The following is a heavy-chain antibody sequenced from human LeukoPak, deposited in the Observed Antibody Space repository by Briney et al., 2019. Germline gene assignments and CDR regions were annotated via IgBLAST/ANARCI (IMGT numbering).Heavy chain of an antibody. CDR2: INPNSGGT. CDR1: GYTFTGYY. V-gene: IGHV1-2*06. CDR3: ARPRRGSSWYDY. D-gene: IGHD6-13*01. Sequence: GASVKVSCKASGYTFTGYYMHWVRQAPGQGLEWMGRINPNSGGTNYAQKFQGRVTMTRDASISTAYMELSRLRSDDTAVYYCARPRRGSSWYDYWGQGTLVTVSS. J-gene: IGHJ4*02.